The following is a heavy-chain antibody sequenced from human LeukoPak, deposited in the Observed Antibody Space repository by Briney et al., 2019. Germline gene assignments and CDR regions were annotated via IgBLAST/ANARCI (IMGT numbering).Heavy chain of an antibody. Sequence: GGSLRLSCGASGITFSSYSMNWVRQAPGKGLEWVSYISSSGSTKYYADSVKGRFTISRDNARNSLYLQMNSLRAEDTAVYYCARGRPGYVDYWGQGTLVTVSS. D-gene: IGHD6-25*01. J-gene: IGHJ4*02. CDR2: ISSSGSTK. CDR3: ARGRPGYVDY. CDR1: GITFSSYS. V-gene: IGHV3-48*01.